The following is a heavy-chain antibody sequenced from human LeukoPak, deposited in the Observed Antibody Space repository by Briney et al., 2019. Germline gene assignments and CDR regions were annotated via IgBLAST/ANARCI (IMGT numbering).Heavy chain of an antibody. CDR1: GFDFSVAW. Sequence: GGSLRLSCAASGFDFSVAWMHWVRQAPGKGLVWVSVIKSDGSGTAYADSVKGRFTISRDNAKNTVYLQINSLRDEDTAVYYCARNSGANVYTYSFQYWGRGTLVTVSS. CDR2: IKSDGSGT. CDR3: ARNSGANVYTYSFQY. J-gene: IGHJ4*02. V-gene: IGHV3-74*03. D-gene: IGHD1-26*01.